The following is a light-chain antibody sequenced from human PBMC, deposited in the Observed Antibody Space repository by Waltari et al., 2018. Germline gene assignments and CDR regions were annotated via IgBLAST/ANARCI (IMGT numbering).Light chain of an antibody. CDR2: VNSDGSH. V-gene: IGLV4-69*01. CDR1: GEYSAYT. Sequence: QLVLTQSPSASASLGVSVKLTCTLTGEYSAYTIAWHQLQPEKGPRYLMNVNSDGSHDKADGIPERFSGSSAGAERYLIISRLQSDDEADYFCQTWGMNIQVFGGGTRLTVL. J-gene: IGLJ3*02. CDR3: QTWGMNIQV.